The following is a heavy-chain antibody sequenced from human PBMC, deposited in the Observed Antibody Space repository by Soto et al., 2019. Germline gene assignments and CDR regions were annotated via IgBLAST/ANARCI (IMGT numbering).Heavy chain of an antibody. CDR2: ISSSSSTI. D-gene: IGHD3-10*01. CDR1: GFTFSSYS. V-gene: IGHV3-48*01. CDR3: ARDFVGFGGEADFDY. J-gene: IGHJ4*02. Sequence: GGSLRLSCAASGFTFSSYSMNWVRQAPGKGLEWVSYISSSSSTIYYADSVKGRFTISRDNAKNSLYLQMNSLRAEDTAVYYCARDFVGFGGEADFDYWGQGTLVTVSS.